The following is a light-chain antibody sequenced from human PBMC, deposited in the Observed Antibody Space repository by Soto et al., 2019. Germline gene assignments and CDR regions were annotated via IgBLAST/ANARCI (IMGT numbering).Light chain of an antibody. CDR3: QQTHSYPWT. CDR1: QSVSGW. CDR2: RVS. J-gene: IGKJ1*01. V-gene: IGKV1-5*03. Sequence: DIQMTQSPSTLSASVGDRVTITCRASQSVSGWLAWYQQKPGKAPKLLIYRVSDLETGVPSRFSGRGSRTEFTLTISSLQPEDFATYYCQQTHSYPWTFGQGTKVDIK.